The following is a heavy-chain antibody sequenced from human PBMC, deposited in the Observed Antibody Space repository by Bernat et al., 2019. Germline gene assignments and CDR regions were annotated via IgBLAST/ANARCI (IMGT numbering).Heavy chain of an antibody. Sequence: VQLVESGGGVVQPGRSLRLSCAASGFTFSNAWMNWVRQAPGKGLEWVGRIKSKTDGGTTDYAAPVKGRFTISRDDSKNTLYLQMNSLKTEDTAVYYCTTYYDFWSGYLYAFDIWGQGTMVTVSS. CDR1: GFTFSNAW. D-gene: IGHD3-3*01. CDR2: IKSKTDGGTT. V-gene: IGHV3-15*07. CDR3: TTYYDFWSGYLYAFDI. J-gene: IGHJ3*02.